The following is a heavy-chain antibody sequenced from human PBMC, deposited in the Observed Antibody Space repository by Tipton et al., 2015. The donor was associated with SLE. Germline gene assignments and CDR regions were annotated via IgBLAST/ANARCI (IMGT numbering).Heavy chain of an antibody. CDR2: IRSDGTT. V-gene: IGHV3-23*03. J-gene: IGHJ4*02. CDR1: GFTFSSYA. D-gene: IGHD3-3*01. CDR3: AKDRPSGYNFWSTYSLFDS. Sequence: SLRLSCAASGFTFSSYAMTWVRQAPGKGLEWVSSIRSDGTTYYPDSVKGRFTISRDNSKNTVFLQMNSLRDEDSAIYYCAKDRPSGYNFWSTYSLFDSWGQGTLVTVSS.